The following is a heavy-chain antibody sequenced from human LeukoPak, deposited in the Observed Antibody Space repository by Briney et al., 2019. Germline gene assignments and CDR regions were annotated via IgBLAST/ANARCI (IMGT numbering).Heavy chain of an antibody. J-gene: IGHJ4*02. CDR1: GYTFATYW. V-gene: IGHV5-51*01. Sequence: GESLKISCKGFGYTFATYWIGWVRQMPGKGPEWMGTIYPSDSDTRYSPSFQGHVTISADKSITTAYLQWSSLKASDSAMYYCTXXXXLXXXAFYFDQWGRGTLVTVSS. CDR3: TXXXXLXXXAFYFDQ. CDR2: IYPSDSDT.